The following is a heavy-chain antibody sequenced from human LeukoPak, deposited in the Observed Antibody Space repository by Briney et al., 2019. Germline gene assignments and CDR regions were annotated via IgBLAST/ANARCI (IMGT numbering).Heavy chain of an antibody. J-gene: IGHJ4*02. D-gene: IGHD5-18*01. Sequence: GGSLRLSSAAFGFAFSYYWISWVRQAPGKGLEWEGNVGGVGGLKFYLDSVKGRFTFSTDNTKNVVYLQMNSQRVEATAVYYCAREDGGWLRADYWGQGTLVTVSS. CDR1: GFAFSYYW. CDR3: AREDGGWLRADY. CDR2: VGGVGGLK. V-gene: IGHV3-7*01.